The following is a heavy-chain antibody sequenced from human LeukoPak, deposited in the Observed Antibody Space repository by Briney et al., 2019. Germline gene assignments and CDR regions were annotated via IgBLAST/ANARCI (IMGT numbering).Heavy chain of an antibody. V-gene: IGHV3-74*01. D-gene: IGHD5-18*01. CDR1: GFTFSSYW. J-gene: IGHJ4*02. CDR2: INSDGSST. CDR3: ARAGGYSYGRRGVDY. Sequence: GGSLRLSCAASGFTFSSYWMHWVRQAPGKGLVWVSRINSDGSSTSYADSVKGRFTISRDNAKNTLYLQMNSLRAEDTAVYYCARAGGYSYGRRGVDYWGQGTPVTVSS.